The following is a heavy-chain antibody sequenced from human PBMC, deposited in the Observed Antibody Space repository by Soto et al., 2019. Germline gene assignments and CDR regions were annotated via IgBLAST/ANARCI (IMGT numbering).Heavy chain of an antibody. CDR1: GFTFSSYW. CDR2: IKQDGSEK. D-gene: IGHD3-3*01. V-gene: IGHV3-7*01. CDR3: ARVRSGSGSFDY. Sequence: GESLKISCAASGFTFSSYWMSWVRQAPGKGLEWVANIKQDGSEKYYVDSVKGRFTISRDNAKNSLYLQMNSLRAEDTAVYYCARVRSGSGSFDYWGQGTLVTVSS. J-gene: IGHJ4*02.